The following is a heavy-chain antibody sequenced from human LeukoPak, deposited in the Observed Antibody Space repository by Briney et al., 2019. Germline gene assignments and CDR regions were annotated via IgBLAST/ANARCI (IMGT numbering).Heavy chain of an antibody. CDR1: GGSFSGYY. CDR3: ARMYYYDSSGHPRPFDP. J-gene: IGHJ5*02. Sequence: SETLSLTCAVYGGSFSGYYWSWIRQPPGKGLEWIGEISHSGSTNYNPSLKSRVTISVDTSKNQFSLKLSSVTAADTAVYYCARMYYYDSSGHPRPFDPWGQGTLVTVSS. CDR2: ISHSGST. V-gene: IGHV4-34*01. D-gene: IGHD3-22*01.